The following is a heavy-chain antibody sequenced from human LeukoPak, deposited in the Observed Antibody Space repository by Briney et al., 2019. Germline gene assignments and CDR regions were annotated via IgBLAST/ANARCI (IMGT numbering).Heavy chain of an antibody. V-gene: IGHV1-18*01. CDR2: ISAYNGNT. J-gene: IGHJ5*02. CDR1: GYTFTSYG. D-gene: IGHD3-10*01. Sequence: ASVKVSCKASGYTFTSYGISWVRQAPGQGLEWMGWISAYNGNTNYAQKLQGRVTMTTDTSTSTAYMELRSLRSGDTAVYYCARDSLTMVRGVNWFDPWGQGTLVTVSS. CDR3: ARDSLTMVRGVNWFDP.